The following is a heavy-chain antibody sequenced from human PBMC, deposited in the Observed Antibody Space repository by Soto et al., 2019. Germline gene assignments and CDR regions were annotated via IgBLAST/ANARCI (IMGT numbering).Heavy chain of an antibody. CDR3: ARARRMCSGGRCYLLDY. V-gene: IGHV4-34*01. D-gene: IGHD2-15*01. J-gene: IGHJ4*02. Sequence: SETLSLTCAVYGGSFSGYYWSWIRQPPGKGLEWIGETNHSGSTNYNPSLKSRVTISVDTSKNQFSLKLSSVTAADTAVYYCARARRMCSGGRCYLLDYWGQGTLVTVS. CDR2: TNHSGST. CDR1: GGSFSGYY.